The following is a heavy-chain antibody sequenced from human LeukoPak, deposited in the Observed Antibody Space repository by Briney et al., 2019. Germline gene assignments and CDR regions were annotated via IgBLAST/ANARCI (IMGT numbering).Heavy chain of an antibody. CDR1: GFTFSSNY. Sequence: GGSLRLSCAASGFTFSSNYMSWVRQAPGKGLEWVSAFSGSGGDTYYADSVKGRFTISRDNSKNTLYLQMNSLRAKDTAVYYCAKSGYNRFDYWGQGTLVTVSS. J-gene: IGHJ4*02. V-gene: IGHV3-23*01. CDR2: FSGSGGDT. D-gene: IGHD5-24*01. CDR3: AKSGYNRFDY.